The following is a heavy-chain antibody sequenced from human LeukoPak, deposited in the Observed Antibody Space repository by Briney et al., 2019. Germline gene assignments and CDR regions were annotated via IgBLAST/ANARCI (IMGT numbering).Heavy chain of an antibody. CDR1: GGSLSSDY. CDR3: ARDIIAENTHYYYGMDV. Sequence: SQTLSLTCTVSGGSLSSDYWSWIRQPPGKGLEWIGHLYYGGSTNYNPSLNSRVTISVATSKDQLSRRLSSVTAADTAVYYCARDIIAENTHYYYGMDVWGQGTTVTVSS. J-gene: IGHJ6*02. V-gene: IGHV4-59*01. CDR2: LYYGGST. D-gene: IGHD3-10*01.